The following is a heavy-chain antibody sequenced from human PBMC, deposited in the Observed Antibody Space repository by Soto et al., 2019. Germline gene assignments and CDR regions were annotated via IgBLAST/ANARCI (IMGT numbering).Heavy chain of an antibody. CDR3: ARHVNEWLRSTVVWFDY. V-gene: IGHV4-59*08. J-gene: IGHJ4*02. CDR1: GGSISSYY. CDR2: IYYSGST. Sequence: PSETLSLTCTVSGGSISSYYWSWIRQPPGKGLEWIGYIYYSGSTNYNPSLKSRVTISVDTSKNQFSLKLSSVTAADTAVYYCARHVNEWLRSTVVWFDYWGQGTLVTVSS. D-gene: IGHD5-12*01.